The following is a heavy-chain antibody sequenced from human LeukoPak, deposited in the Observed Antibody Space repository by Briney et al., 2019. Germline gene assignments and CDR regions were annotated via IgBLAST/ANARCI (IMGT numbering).Heavy chain of an antibody. CDR2: ISYDGSNT. CDR3: VKSAGFDWLSPLDAFDI. J-gene: IGHJ3*02. D-gene: IGHD3-9*01. V-gene: IGHV3-30*18. Sequence: GGSLRLSCAASGFTFSSYGMHWVRQAPGKGLEWVAVISYDGSNTYYADSVKGRFTISRDNSKDTLYLQMSSLRAEDTTVYYCVKSAGFDWLSPLDAFDIWGQGTMVTVSS. CDR1: GFTFSSYG.